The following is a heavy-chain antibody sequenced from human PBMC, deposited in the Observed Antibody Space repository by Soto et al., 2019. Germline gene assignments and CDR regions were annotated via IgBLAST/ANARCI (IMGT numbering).Heavy chain of an antibody. J-gene: IGHJ6*02. Sequence: SETLSLTYTVYGGSISSRSNYCGWTRHPPGKGLECIGSIYNSRITHYTPSLKSRHTTSVHTPKIPFSIKLRPVTAADTAVFYCPTAHLALRATRTGYYYYRMDAWGQATTVTLA. V-gene: IGHV4-39*01. D-gene: IGHD1-1*01. CDR3: PTAHLALRATRTGYYYYRMDA. CDR2: IYNSRIT. CDR1: GGSISSRSNY.